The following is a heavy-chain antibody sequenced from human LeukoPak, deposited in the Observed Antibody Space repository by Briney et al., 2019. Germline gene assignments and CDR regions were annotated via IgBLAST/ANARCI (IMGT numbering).Heavy chain of an antibody. D-gene: IGHD2-8*02. CDR3: AKDGHHYDTGGLDS. J-gene: IGHJ4*02. V-gene: IGHV3-30*02. CDR1: GFILSNYV. Sequence: GGSLRLSCAASGFILSNYVMQWVRQAPGKGLEWVAFIRYDGSYKYYADSVKGRFTISRDNSKNTPYLQMSSLRAEDTAVYYCAKDGHHYDTGGLDSWGQGTLVTVSS. CDR2: IRYDGSYK.